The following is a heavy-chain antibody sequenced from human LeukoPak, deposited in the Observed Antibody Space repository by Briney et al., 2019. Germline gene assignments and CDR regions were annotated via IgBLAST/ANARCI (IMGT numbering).Heavy chain of an antibody. CDR2: INPNSGGT. CDR1: GYTFTGYY. Sequence: ASVKVSCKASGYTFTGYYMHWVRQAPGQGLEWMGWINPNSGGTNYAQKFQGRVTMTRDTSISTAYMELSRLRSDDTAVYYCARVFGSSRPNDFDYWGQGTLVTVSS. J-gene: IGHJ4*02. CDR3: ARVFGSSRPNDFDY. V-gene: IGHV1-2*02. D-gene: IGHD6-6*01.